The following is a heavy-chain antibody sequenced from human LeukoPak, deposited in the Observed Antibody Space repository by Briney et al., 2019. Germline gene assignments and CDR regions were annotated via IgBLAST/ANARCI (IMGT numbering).Heavy chain of an antibody. D-gene: IGHD2-21*02. CDR3: ARGADGHCGGDCYWND. Sequence: GGSLRLSCAASGFTFSSYAMHWVRQAPGKGLEWVSYIGSGGSRTIYYADSVKGRFTISRDNAKNSLYLQMNSLRAEDTAVYYCARGADGHCGGDCYWNDWGQGTLVTVSS. CDR2: IGSGGSRTI. J-gene: IGHJ4*02. CDR1: GFTFSSYA. V-gene: IGHV3-48*04.